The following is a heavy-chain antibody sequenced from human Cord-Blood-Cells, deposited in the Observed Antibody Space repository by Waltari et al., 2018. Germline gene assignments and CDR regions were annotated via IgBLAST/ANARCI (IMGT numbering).Heavy chain of an antibody. CDR1: GGSISSSSYY. Sequence: QLQLQESGPGLVKPSETLSLTCTVSGGSISSSSYYWGWIRQPPGKGLGWIGVIYYSGSTYYNPSLQSRVTISVDTSKNQFSLKLSSVTAADTAVYYCASRLIYGDYVGPDYWGQGTLVTVSS. V-gene: IGHV4-39*01. J-gene: IGHJ4*02. CDR2: IYYSGST. CDR3: ASRLIYGDYVGPDY. D-gene: IGHD4-17*01.